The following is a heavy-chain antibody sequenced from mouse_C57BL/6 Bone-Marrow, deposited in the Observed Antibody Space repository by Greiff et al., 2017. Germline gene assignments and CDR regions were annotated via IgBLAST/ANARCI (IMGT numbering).Heavy chain of an antibody. CDR2: IYPRSGNT. V-gene: IGHV1-81*01. D-gene: IGHD2-14*01. J-gene: IGHJ4*01. CDR3: ARSKVHYYAMDY. CDR1: GYTFTSYG. Sequence: QVQLKQSGAELARPGASVKLSCKASGYTFTSYGISWVKQRTGQGLEWIGEIYPRSGNTYYNEKFKGQATLTADKSSSTAYMELRSLTSEDSAVYFCARSKVHYYAMDYWGQGTSVTVSS.